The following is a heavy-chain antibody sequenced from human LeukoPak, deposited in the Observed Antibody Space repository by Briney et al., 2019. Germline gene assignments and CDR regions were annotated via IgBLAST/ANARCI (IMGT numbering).Heavy chain of an antibody. D-gene: IGHD3-10*01. J-gene: IGHJ5*02. V-gene: IGHV4-59*08. Sequence: PSETLSLTCTVSDGSIRSYYWSWIRQPPGKGLKWIGYIYYSGSTNYNPSLKSRVTISIDTSKDQFSLKLTSVTAADTAVYYCARRRSTGDSNWLDPWGQGTLVTVSS. CDR3: ARRRSTGDSNWLDP. CDR1: DGSIRSYY. CDR2: IYYSGST.